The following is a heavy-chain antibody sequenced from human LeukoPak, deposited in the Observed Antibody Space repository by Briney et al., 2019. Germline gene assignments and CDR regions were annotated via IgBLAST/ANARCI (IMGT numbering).Heavy chain of an antibody. CDR3: ARVGTDYDFWSGYLSYFDY. CDR2: INPNSGGT. CDR1: GYTFPGYY. J-gene: IGHJ4*02. Sequence: GASVKVSCKASGYTFPGYYMHWVRQAPGQGLEWMGWINPNSGGTNYAQKFQGRVTMTRDTSISTAYMELSRLRSDDTAVYYCARVGTDYDFWSGYLSYFDYWGQGTLVTVSS. V-gene: IGHV1-2*02. D-gene: IGHD3-3*01.